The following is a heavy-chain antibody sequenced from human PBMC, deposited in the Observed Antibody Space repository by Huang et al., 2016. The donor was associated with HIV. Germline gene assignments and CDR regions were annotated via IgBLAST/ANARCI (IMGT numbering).Heavy chain of an antibody. CDR1: GGTFSSYA. D-gene: IGHD2-21*01. V-gene: IGHV1-69*01. CDR2: IIPIFGTA. J-gene: IGHJ2*01. CDR3: ARDKSGGDANWYFDL. Sequence: QVQLVQSGAEVKKPGSSVKVSCKASGGTFSSYAINWGRQAPGQGLEWMGGIIPIFGTANYAQKFQGRVTITADESTSTAYMELSSLRSEDTAVYYCARDKSGGDANWYFDLWGRGTLVTVSS.